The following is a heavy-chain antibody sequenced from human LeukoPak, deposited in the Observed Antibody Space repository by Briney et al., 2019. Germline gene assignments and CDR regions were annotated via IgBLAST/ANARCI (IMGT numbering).Heavy chain of an antibody. CDR1: GDSIRKDNW. J-gene: IGHJ4*02. CDR3: ANHYSGYIDY. Sequence: SETLSLTCSVSGDSIRKDNWWTWVRRSPGKGLEWLGEIYDSGKTNYHPSLRSRIAISIDTAKRQFSLELTAVTAAVTAVYYCANHYSGYIDYWGQGTLVTVSS. CDR2: IYDSGKT. V-gene: IGHV4/OR15-8*02. D-gene: IGHD5-12*01.